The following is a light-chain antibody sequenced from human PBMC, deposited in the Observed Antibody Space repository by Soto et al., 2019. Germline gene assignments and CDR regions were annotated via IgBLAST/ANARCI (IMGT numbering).Light chain of an antibody. CDR1: QSVSSW. V-gene: IGKV1-5*03. J-gene: IGKJ1*01. Sequence: SQMTQSRSTLSASVGDRVSITCRASQSVSSWFAWYQQKPGKAPKLLIYKASTLKSGVPSRFSGSGSGTEFTLTISSLQPDDFATYYCQHYNSYSEAFGQGTKVDI. CDR2: KAS. CDR3: QHYNSYSEA.